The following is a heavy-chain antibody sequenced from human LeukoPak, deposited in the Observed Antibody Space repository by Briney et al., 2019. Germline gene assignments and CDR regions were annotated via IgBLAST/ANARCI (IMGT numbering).Heavy chain of an antibody. V-gene: IGHV1-3*01. J-gene: IGHJ4*02. D-gene: IGHD4-17*01. CDR2: INAGNGNT. CDR1: GYTFTSYA. CDR3: ARADDTVTTDKSLDY. Sequence: GASVKVSCKASGYTFTSYAMHWVRQAPGQRLEWMGWINAGNGNTKYSQKFQGRVTITRDTSASTAYMELSSLRSEDTAVYYCARADDTVTTDKSLDYWGQGTLVTVSS.